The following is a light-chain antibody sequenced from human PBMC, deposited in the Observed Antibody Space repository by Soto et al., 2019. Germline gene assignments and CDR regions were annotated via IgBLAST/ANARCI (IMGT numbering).Light chain of an antibody. CDR2: AAS. Sequence: DIQMTQSPSSLSASVGDRVTITCRASQSISSYLNWYQQKPGKAPKLLIYAASSLQSGVPSRFSGSGSGTNFTLTIRRLQPEDFSTYYFQQNYSTPPTFRQGTKVEIK. CDR3: QQNYSTPPT. V-gene: IGKV1-39*01. CDR1: QSISSY. J-gene: IGKJ1*01.